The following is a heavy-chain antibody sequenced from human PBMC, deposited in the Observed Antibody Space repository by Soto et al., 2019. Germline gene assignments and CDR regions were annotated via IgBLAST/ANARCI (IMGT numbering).Heavy chain of an antibody. CDR3: AKDSDYGDYKYYSDF. Sequence: GSLRLSCAASGFTFGSYTMNWVRQAPGKGLEWVSSFSSGGNVHYAASVKGRFTITRDDSKNTLYLQMDSLRAEDTAVYYCAKDSDYGDYKYYSDFWGQGTLVTVS. D-gene: IGHD4-17*01. J-gene: IGHJ4*02. CDR1: GFTFGSYT. V-gene: IGHV3-23*01. CDR2: FSSGGNV.